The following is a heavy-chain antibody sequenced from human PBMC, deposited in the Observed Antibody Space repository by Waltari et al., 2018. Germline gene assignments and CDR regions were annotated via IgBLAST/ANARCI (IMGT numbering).Heavy chain of an antibody. CDR3: VKETAYGYYFDN. J-gene: IGHJ4*02. V-gene: IGHV3-23*03. CDR2: IYSGGGA. D-gene: IGHD3-10*01. CDR1: GFTFNNYA. Sequence: EVQLLESGGGLIPPGGSLTLHCSASGFTFNNYAMNWIRQAPGKGLEWVSVIYSGGGAYYADSVKGRFTISRDNSKNTLYLQMSSLRLEDTAVYYCVKETAYGYYFDNWGQGTLVSVSS.